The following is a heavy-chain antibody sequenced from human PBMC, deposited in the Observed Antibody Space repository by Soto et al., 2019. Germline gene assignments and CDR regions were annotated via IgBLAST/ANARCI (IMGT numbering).Heavy chain of an antibody. CDR3: AREGENGSWAYAFDI. V-gene: IGHV3-30-3*01. CDR1: GFTFSSYA. D-gene: IGHD1-26*01. CDR2: ISYDGGNK. Sequence: PGGSLRLSCAASGFTFSSYAMHWVRQAPGKGLEWVAVISYDGGNKYYADSVKGRFTISRDNSKNTLYLQMNSLRAEDTAVYYSAREGENGSWAYAFDIWGQGTMVTVSS. J-gene: IGHJ3*02.